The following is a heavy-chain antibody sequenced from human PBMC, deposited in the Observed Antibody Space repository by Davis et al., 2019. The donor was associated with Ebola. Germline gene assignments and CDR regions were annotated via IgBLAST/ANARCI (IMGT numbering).Heavy chain of an antibody. D-gene: IGHD2-8*01. CDR1: GYTFTGYY. J-gene: IGHJ5*02. CDR3: ARDPDVLGNWFDP. Sequence: ASVKVSCKASGYTFTGYYMHWVRQAPGQGLEWMGWINPNSGGTNYAQKFQGRVTMTRDTSISTAYMELSRLRSDDTAVYYCARDPDVLGNWFDPWGQGTLVTVSS. V-gene: IGHV1-2*02. CDR2: INPNSGGT.